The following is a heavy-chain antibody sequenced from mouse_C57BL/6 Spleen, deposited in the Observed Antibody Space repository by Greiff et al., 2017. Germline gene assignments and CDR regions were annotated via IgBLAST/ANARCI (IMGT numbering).Heavy chain of an antibody. V-gene: IGHV1-61*01. CDR1: GYTFTSYW. CDR3: ARVITTVHAMDY. D-gene: IGHD1-1*01. J-gene: IGHJ4*01. Sequence: VQLQQSGAELVRPGSSVKLSCKASGYTFTSYWMDWVKQRPGQGLEWIGNIYPSDSETHYNQKFKDKATLTVDKSSSTAYMQLSSLTSEDSAVYYCARVITTVHAMDYWGQGTSVTVSS. CDR2: IYPSDSET.